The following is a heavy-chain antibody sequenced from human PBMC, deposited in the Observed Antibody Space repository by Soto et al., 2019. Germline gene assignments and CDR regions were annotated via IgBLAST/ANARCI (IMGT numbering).Heavy chain of an antibody. CDR3: ARERQWEPLLY. Sequence: VQLVQSGPEVKKPGASVRVSCKASGYTFTNYGITWVRQAPGQGLEWLGWVSAYNRNPNYAQKFEDRVTMTTDTSSNTAYLEVRSLRPDDTAFYFCARERQWEPLLYWGQGTLVTVSS. J-gene: IGHJ4*02. V-gene: IGHV1-18*01. D-gene: IGHD1-26*01. CDR1: GYTFTNYG. CDR2: VSAYNRNP.